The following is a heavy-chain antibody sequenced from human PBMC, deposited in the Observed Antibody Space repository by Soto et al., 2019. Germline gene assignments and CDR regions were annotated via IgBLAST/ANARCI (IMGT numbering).Heavy chain of an antibody. Sequence: GGSLRLSCAASGFTFSSYSMNWVRQAPGKGLEWVSYISSSSSTIYYADSVKGRFTISRDNAKNSLYLQMNSLRDEDTAVYYCARDLLSWGFYNWNDWARDYWGQGTLVTVSS. V-gene: IGHV3-48*02. D-gene: IGHD1-1*01. CDR1: GFTFSSYS. CDR3: ARDLLSWGFYNWNDWARDY. CDR2: ISSSSSTI. J-gene: IGHJ4*02.